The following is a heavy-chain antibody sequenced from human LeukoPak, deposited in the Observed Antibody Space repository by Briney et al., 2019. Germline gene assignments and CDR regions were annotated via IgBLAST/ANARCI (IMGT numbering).Heavy chain of an antibody. CDR2: IIPIFGTA. J-gene: IGHJ4*02. V-gene: IGHV1-69*05. CDR3: ARGLRIAAAGLDY. D-gene: IGHD6-13*01. Sequence: SVKVSCKASGGTFSSYAISWVRQAPGQGLEWMGGIIPIFGTANYAQKFQGRVTITTDESTSTAYMELSSLRSEDTAVYYCARGLRIAAAGLDYWGQGTLVTVSS. CDR1: GGTFSSYA.